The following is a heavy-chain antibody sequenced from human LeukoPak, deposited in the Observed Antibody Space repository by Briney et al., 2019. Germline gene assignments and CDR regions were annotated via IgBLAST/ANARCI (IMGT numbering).Heavy chain of an antibody. CDR1: GYTFTSYD. Sequence: ASVKVSCKASGYTFTSYDINWVRQATGHGLEWMGWMNPNSGNTGYAQKFQGRVTMTRNTSISTAYMELSSLRSEDTAVYYCARMYYYDNSDPNWFDPWGQGTLVIVSS. D-gene: IGHD3-22*01. V-gene: IGHV1-8*01. J-gene: IGHJ5*02. CDR3: ARMYYYDNSDPNWFDP. CDR2: MNPNSGNT.